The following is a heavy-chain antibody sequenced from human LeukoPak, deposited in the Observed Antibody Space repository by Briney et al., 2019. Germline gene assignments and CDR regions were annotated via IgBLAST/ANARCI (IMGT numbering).Heavy chain of an antibody. CDR2: IGLSGGSI. J-gene: IGHJ3*02. D-gene: IGHD1-26*01. CDR3: AKRRGGSYYDAFDI. V-gene: IGHV3-21*04. CDR1: GFTFSSYS. Sequence: PGGSLRLSCATYGFTFSSYSMNWVRQAPGKGLEWVSSIGLSGGSIFYADSVKGRFSISRDNAKNSLYLQMNSLRADDTAVYYCAKRRGGSYYDAFDIWGQGQWSPSLQ.